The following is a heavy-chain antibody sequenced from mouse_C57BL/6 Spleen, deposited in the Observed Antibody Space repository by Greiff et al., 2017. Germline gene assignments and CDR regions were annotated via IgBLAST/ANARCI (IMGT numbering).Heavy chain of an antibody. J-gene: IGHJ2*01. D-gene: IGHD2-2*01. Sequence: EVKVVESGGDLVKPGGSLKLSCAASGFTFSSYGMSWVRQTPDKRLEWVATISSGGSYTYYPDSVKGRFTISRDNAKNTLYLQMSSLKSEDTAMYYCARTTMVRGDYFDYWGQGTTLTVSS. CDR1: GFTFSSYG. CDR2: ISSGGSYT. V-gene: IGHV5-6*01. CDR3: ARTTMVRGDYFDY.